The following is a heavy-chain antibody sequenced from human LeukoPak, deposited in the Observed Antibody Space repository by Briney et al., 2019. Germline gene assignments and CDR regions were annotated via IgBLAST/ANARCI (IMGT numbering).Heavy chain of an antibody. D-gene: IGHD4-23*01. V-gene: IGHV4-4*07. CDR1: SGSISNYY. CDR2: MHSSGNN. J-gene: IGHJ5*02. CDR3: AREVASVVTPVSRWLDP. Sequence: SETLSLTCSVSSGSISNYYWTWIRQPAGGGLEWIGGMHSSGNNNYNASLKSRVTMSFDTSKNQFFLRLNSVTAADTAVYFCAREVASVVTPVSRWLDPWGQGTLVTVSS.